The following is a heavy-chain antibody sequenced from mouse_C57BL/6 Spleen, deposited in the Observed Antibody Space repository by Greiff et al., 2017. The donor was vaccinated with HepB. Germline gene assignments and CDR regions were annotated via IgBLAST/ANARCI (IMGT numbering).Heavy chain of an antibody. V-gene: IGHV1-82*01. CDR2: IYPGDGDT. CDR3: ARRGPSAGLDV. CDR1: GYAFSSSW. Sequence: VQLQQSGPELVKPGASVKISCKASGYAFSSSWMNWVKQRPGKGLEWIGRIYPGDGDTNYNGKFKGKATLTADKSSSTAYMQLSSLTSEDSAVYFCARRGPSAGLDVWGTGTTVTVSS. J-gene: IGHJ1*03. D-gene: IGHD6-1*01.